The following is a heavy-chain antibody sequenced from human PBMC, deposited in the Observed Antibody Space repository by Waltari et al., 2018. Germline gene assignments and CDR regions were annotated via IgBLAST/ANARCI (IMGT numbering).Heavy chain of an antibody. V-gene: IGHV4-34*12. CDR3: ARHRRTAAAGTVLRAHWFDP. CDR1: GESFSGYY. D-gene: IGHD6-13*01. CDR2: VIHSGSI. Sequence: QVQLQQWGAGLLKPSETLSLTCGVYGESFSGYYWTWIRQPPGKGRGWVGGVIHSGSINYNPALKGRVSISVETSKTQFSLQLSSVTAADAAVYYCARHRRTAAAGTVLRAHWFDPWGQGTLVTVSS. J-gene: IGHJ5*02.